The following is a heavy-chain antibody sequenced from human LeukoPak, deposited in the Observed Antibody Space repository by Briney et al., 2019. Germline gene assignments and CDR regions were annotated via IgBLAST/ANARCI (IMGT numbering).Heavy chain of an antibody. J-gene: IGHJ5*02. CDR1: RGTFSTYA. CDR3: ARDTRHRYCSSTICYRGWLDP. V-gene: IGHV1-69*01. Sequence: SVKVSCKASRGTFSTYAISWVRQAPGQGLEWMGGLIPIFGTANYAQKFQGRVTITADESTSTAYMELSSLRSEDTAAYYCARDTRHRYCSSTICYRGWLDPWGQGTLVTVSS. CDR2: LIPIFGTA. D-gene: IGHD2-2*01.